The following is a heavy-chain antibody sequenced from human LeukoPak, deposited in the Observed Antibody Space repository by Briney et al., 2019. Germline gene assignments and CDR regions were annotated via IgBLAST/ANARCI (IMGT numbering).Heavy chain of an antibody. D-gene: IGHD1-26*01. J-gene: IGHJ5*02. V-gene: IGHV3-9*03. Sequence: GRSLRLSCAASGFTFDDYAMHWVRQAPGKGLEWVSGISWNSGSIGYADSVKGRFTISRDNAKNSLYLQMNSLRAEDMALYYCAKSPGANSAPFDPWGQGTLVTVSS. CDR2: ISWNSGSI. CDR3: AKSPGANSAPFDP. CDR1: GFTFDDYA.